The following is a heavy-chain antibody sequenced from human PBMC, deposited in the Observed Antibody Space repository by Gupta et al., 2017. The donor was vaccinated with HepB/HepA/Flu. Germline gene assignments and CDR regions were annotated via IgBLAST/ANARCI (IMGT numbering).Heavy chain of an antibody. CDR3: AKDPNGDYVGVFDN. CDR1: GITFSAYG. V-gene: IGHV3-23*01. D-gene: IGHD4-17*01. CDR2: IRGSGVDT. Sequence: EVQFLESVGDLVQPGGSLRLPCAASGITFSAYGMTWCRQAPGKGLEWVASIRGSGVDTYYADSVKGRFTISRDNSKNTLYLQMNSLRVDDTAVYYCAKDPNGDYVGVFDNWGQGTLVTVSS. J-gene: IGHJ5*02.